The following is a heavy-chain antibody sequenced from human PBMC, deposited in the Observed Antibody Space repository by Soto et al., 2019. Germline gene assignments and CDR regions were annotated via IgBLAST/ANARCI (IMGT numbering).Heavy chain of an antibody. CDR3: ARWRVEWLQDRDDY. Sequence: GGSLRLSCAASGFTFSSYWMHWVRQAPGKGLVWVSRINSDGSSTSYADSVKGRFTISRDNAKNTLYLQMNSLRAEDTAVYYCARWRVEWLQDRDDYWGQGTLVTVSS. D-gene: IGHD3-3*01. CDR2: INSDGSST. J-gene: IGHJ4*02. CDR1: GFTFSSYW. V-gene: IGHV3-74*01.